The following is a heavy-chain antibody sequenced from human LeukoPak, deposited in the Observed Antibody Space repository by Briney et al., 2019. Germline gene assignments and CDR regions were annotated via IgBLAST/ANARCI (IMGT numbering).Heavy chain of an antibody. V-gene: IGHV4-61*02. Sequence: SETLSLTCTVSGGSISSGSYYWSWIRQPAGKGLEWIGRIYTSGSTYYNPSLKSRVTISVDTSKNQFSLKLSSVTAADTAVYYCARVITMVRGVIIRSSTFDYWGQGTLVTVSS. CDR3: ARVITMVRGVIIRSSTFDY. D-gene: IGHD3-10*01. CDR1: GGSISSGSYY. J-gene: IGHJ4*02. CDR2: IYTSGST.